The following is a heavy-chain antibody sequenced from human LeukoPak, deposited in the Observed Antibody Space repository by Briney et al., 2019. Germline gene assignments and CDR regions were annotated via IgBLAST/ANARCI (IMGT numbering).Heavy chain of an antibody. Sequence: SETLSLTCTFSGGSITSYYWSWIRQPAGKGLEWIGRTHTSGSTNYNPSLKSRVTISVDTSKNQFSLKLSSVTAADTAVYYCARENHGSGRFDYWGQGTLVTVSS. CDR2: THTSGST. D-gene: IGHD3-10*01. J-gene: IGHJ4*02. CDR3: ARENHGSGRFDY. V-gene: IGHV4-4*07. CDR1: GGSITSYY.